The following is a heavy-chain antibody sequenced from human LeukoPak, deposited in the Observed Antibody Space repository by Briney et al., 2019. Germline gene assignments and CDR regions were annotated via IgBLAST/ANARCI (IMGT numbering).Heavy chain of an antibody. J-gene: IGHJ4*02. CDR3: ARAPTSPTFGSGSYFDY. CDR2: IYPGDSDT. D-gene: IGHD3-10*01. CDR1: GYSFTSYW. Sequence: GESLKISCKGSGYSFTSYWVGWVRQMPGGGLEWMGIIYPGDSDTRYSPSFQGQVTISADKSISTAYLQWSSLTASDTAIYYCARAPTSPTFGSGSYFDYWGQGTLVTVSS. V-gene: IGHV5-51*01.